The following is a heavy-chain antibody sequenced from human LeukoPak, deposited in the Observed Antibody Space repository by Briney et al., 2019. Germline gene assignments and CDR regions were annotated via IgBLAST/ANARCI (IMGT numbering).Heavy chain of an antibody. CDR2: ISAYNGNT. CDR3: ARDGYYDYVWGSYPLTY. V-gene: IGHV1-18*01. Sequence: ASVKVSCKASGYTFTSYGISWVRQAPGLGLEWMGWISAYNGNTNYAQKLQGRVTMTTDTSTSTAYMELRSLRSDDTAVYYCARDGYYDYVWGSYPLTYWGQGTLVTVSS. J-gene: IGHJ4*02. D-gene: IGHD3-16*01. CDR1: GYTFTSYG.